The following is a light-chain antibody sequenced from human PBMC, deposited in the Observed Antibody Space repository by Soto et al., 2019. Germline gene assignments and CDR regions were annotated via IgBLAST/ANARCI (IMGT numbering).Light chain of an antibody. J-gene: IGLJ3*02. CDR3: AAWDDSLKGWV. V-gene: IGLV1-44*01. CDR1: RSNIGSEN. Sequence: QSVLTQPPSASGTPGQRVTISCSGSRSNIGSENVNWYKQVPGTAPKLLIYANNQRPSGVPDRFSVSKSGTSASLAIGGLQSEDEADYYCAAWDDSLKGWVFGGGTKLTVL. CDR2: ANN.